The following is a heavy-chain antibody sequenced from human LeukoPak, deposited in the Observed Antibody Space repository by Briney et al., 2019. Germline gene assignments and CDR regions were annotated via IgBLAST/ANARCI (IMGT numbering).Heavy chain of an antibody. V-gene: IGHV3-23*01. Sequence: GGSLRLSCAASGFTFSTCAMSWVRQAPGKGLEWVSGISGTTSGTYYAASVKGRFTISRDNSKNTLFLPVTNLRAEDPAVYSCAKVRTSFYHGLDVWGQGTTVTVSS. CDR3: AKVRTSFYHGLDV. CDR2: ISGTTSGT. CDR1: GFTFSTCA. D-gene: IGHD3/OR15-3a*01. J-gene: IGHJ6*02.